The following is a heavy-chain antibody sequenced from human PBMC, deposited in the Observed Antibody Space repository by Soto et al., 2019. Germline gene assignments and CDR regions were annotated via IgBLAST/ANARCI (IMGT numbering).Heavy chain of an antibody. V-gene: IGHV3-30-3*01. CDR3: ARDPMGRYYGSGSYYFDY. Sequence: QVQLVESGGGVVQPGRSLRLSCAASGFTFSSYAMHWVRQAPGKGLEWVAVISYDGSNKYYADSVKGRFTISRDNSKNPLYLPMNSLRAEDTAVYYCARDPMGRYYGSGSYYFDYWGQGTLVTVSS. CDR1: GFTFSSYA. D-gene: IGHD3-10*01. CDR2: ISYDGSNK. J-gene: IGHJ4*02.